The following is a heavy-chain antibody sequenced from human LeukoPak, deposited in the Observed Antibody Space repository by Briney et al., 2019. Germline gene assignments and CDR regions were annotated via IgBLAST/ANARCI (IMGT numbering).Heavy chain of an antibody. V-gene: IGHV4-59*01. CDR2: IYYSGST. D-gene: IGHD5-12*01. CDR3: ARGHSGYDLYYFDY. J-gene: IGHJ4*02. CDR1: GGSISSYY. Sequence: SETLSLTCTVSGGSISSYYWSWIRQPPGKGLEWIGYIYYSGSTNYNPSLKSRVTISVDTSKNQFSLKLSSVTAADTAVYYCARGHSGYDLYYFDYWGQGTLATVSS.